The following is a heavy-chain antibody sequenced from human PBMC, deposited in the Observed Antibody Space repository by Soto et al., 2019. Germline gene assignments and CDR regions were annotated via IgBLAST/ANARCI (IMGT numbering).Heavy chain of an antibody. V-gene: IGHV5-51*01. D-gene: IGHD6-19*01. CDR3: ARHYRRVAGTSRLEAFDI. Sequence: KSLEWMGIIYPGDSDTRDSPSFQGQVTISADKSISTAYLQWSSLKASDTAMYHCARHYRRVAGTSRLEAFDIWGQGT. CDR2: IYPGDSDT. J-gene: IGHJ3*02.